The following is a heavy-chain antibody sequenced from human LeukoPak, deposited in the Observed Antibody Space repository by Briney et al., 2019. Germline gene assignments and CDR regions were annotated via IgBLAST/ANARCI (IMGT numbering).Heavy chain of an antibody. Sequence: GGSLRLSCAASGFTFTSYAMSWVRQAPGKGLEWVSAISGSGGSTYYADSVKGRFTISRDNSKNTLYLQMNSLRAEDTAVYYCAKGAAVIFGVVYNWFDPWGQGTLVTVSS. CDR1: GFTFTSYA. D-gene: IGHD3-3*01. J-gene: IGHJ5*02. V-gene: IGHV3-23*01. CDR2: ISGSGGST. CDR3: AKGAAVIFGVVYNWFDP.